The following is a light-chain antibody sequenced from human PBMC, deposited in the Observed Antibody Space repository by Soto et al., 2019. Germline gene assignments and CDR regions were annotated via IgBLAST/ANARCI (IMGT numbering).Light chain of an antibody. CDR1: QSISSY. J-gene: IGKJ4*01. CDR2: AAS. CDR3: QQSYSTPLT. Sequence: DIQMTQSPSSLSASVGDRVTITCRASQSISSYLNWYQQKPGKAPKLLIYAASSLQSGVPSRFSCSRTGTDFTLTISSLQPEDFANYYCQQSYSTPLTFGGGTKVEIK. V-gene: IGKV1-39*01.